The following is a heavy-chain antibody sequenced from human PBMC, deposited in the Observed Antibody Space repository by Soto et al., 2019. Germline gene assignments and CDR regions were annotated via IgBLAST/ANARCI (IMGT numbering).Heavy chain of an antibody. CDR1: GFTFSRYW. CDR2: INSDGSST. V-gene: IGHV3-74*01. CDR3: ARGGSVNWYFDL. Sequence: EVQLVESGGGLVQPGGSLRLSCAASGFTFSRYWMHWVRQAPGKGLVWVSRINSDGSSTSYADSVKGRFTISRDNAKNTLYLQMNSLRAEDTAVYYCARGGSVNWYFDLWGRGTLVTVSS. D-gene: IGHD1-26*01. J-gene: IGHJ2*01.